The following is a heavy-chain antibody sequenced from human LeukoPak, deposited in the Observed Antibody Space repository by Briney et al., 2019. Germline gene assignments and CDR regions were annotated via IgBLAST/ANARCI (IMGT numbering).Heavy chain of an antibody. D-gene: IGHD3-10*01. V-gene: IGHV1-18*01. CDR2: ISAYNGNR. CDR3: ARGTGFGELLLIVDY. J-gene: IGHJ4*02. Sequence: RASVKVSCKATGYTFTSYGINWVRQAPGQGLEWMGWISAYNGNRNYAQKFQGRVTMTTDTSTSTVYMELRSLRSDDTAVYYCARGTGFGELLLIVDYWGQGTLVTVSS. CDR1: GYTFTSYG.